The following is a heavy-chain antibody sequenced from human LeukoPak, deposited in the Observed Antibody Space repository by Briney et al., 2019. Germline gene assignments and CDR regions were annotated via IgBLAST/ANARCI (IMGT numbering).Heavy chain of an antibody. V-gene: IGHV1-69*01. CDR2: IIPIFGTA. CDR1: GGTFSSYA. CDR3: ARALSTMVRGVYYYYGMDV. J-gene: IGHJ6*04. D-gene: IGHD3-10*01. Sequence: GSSVKVSCKASGGTFSSYAISWVRQAPGQGLEWMGGIIPIFGTANYAQKFQGRVTITADESTSTAYMERSSLRSEDTAVYYCARALSTMVRGVYYYYGMDVWGKGTTVTVSS.